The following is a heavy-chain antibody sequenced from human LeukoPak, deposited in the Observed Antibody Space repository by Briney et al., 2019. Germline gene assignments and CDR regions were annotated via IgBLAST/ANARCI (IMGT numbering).Heavy chain of an antibody. V-gene: IGHV4-34*01. D-gene: IGHD2-15*01. Sequence: SETLSLTCAVYGGSFSGYYWSWIRQPPGKGLEWIGEINHSGSSNYNPPLKSRVTISVDTSKNQFSLKLSSVTAADTAVYYGARGLVTSGHRYFYYWCQGTLVTVSS. CDR3: ARGLVTSGHRYFYY. CDR1: GGSFSGYY. J-gene: IGHJ4*02. CDR2: INHSGSS.